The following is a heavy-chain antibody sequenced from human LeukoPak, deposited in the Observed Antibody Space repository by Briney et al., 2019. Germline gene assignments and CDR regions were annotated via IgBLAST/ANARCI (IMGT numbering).Heavy chain of an antibody. CDR3: ARVGKGRWLQNH. J-gene: IGHJ4*02. CDR2: IHPNSGGT. Sequence: ASVKVSCKASGYTFTGYYMHWVRQAPGQGLEWMGWIHPNSGGTNYAQKFQGRVTMTRDTSISTAYMELSRLRSDDTAVYYCARVGKGRWLQNHWGQGTLVTVSS. V-gene: IGHV1-2*02. CDR1: GYTFTGYY. D-gene: IGHD5-24*01.